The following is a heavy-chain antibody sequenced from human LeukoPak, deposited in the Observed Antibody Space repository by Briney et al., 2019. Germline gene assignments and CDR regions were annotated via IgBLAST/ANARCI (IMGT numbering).Heavy chain of an antibody. CDR2: IIPIFGTA. V-gene: IGHV1-69*13. J-gene: IGHJ5*02. Sequence: SVKVSCKASGGTFSSYAISWVRQAPGQGLEWMGGIIPIFGTANYAQKFQGRVTITADESTSTAYLELSSLRSEDTAVYYCARESRGVPENNWFDPWGQGTLVTVSS. D-gene: IGHD2-2*01. CDR1: GGTFSSYA. CDR3: ARESRGVPENNWFDP.